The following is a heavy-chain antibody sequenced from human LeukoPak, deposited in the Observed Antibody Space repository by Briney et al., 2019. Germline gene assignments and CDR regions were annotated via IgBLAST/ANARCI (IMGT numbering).Heavy chain of an antibody. V-gene: IGHV3-7*03. CDR3: ARGRESPHPWGRRFDY. Sequence: GGSLRPSCAASGFTFSSCWMSWVRQAPGKGLEWVANIKQDGSEKYYVDSVKGRFTISRDNAKNSLYLQMNSLRAEDTAVYYCARGRESPHPWGRRFDYWGQGTLVTVSS. D-gene: IGHD3-10*01. J-gene: IGHJ4*02. CDR2: IKQDGSEK. CDR1: GFTFSSCW.